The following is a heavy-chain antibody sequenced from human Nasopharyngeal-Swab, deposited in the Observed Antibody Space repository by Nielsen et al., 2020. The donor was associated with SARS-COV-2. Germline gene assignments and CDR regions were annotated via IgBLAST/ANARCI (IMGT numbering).Heavy chain of an antibody. CDR2: ITPFNGNA. CDR1: GFSITYRF. J-gene: IGHJ6*02. D-gene: IGHD2-8*01. V-gene: IGHV1-45*02. CDR3: ASGQCINGVCNPTDGLDV. Sequence: SVKVSCKASGFSITYRFLHCMRQAPGQALEWIGWITPFNGNAKYAQKFQGRVSITRDGSRTTASLELSSLRPDDTAMYFCASGQCINGVCNPTDGLDVWGQGTSVTVS.